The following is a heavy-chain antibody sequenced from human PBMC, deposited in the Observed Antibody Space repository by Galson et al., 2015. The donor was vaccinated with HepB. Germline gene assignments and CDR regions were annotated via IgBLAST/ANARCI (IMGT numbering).Heavy chain of an antibody. CDR2: ISYDGSNK. V-gene: IGHV3-30*18. D-gene: IGHD3-22*01. CDR1: GFTFSSYG. CDR3: AKDRVSHDYYDSSGHSPFDY. Sequence: SLRLSCAASGFTFSSYGMHWVRQAPGKGLEWVAVISYDGSNKYYADSVKGRFTISRDYSKNTLYLQMNSLRAEDTAVYYCAKDRVSHDYYDSSGHSPFDYWGQGTLVTVSS. J-gene: IGHJ4*02.